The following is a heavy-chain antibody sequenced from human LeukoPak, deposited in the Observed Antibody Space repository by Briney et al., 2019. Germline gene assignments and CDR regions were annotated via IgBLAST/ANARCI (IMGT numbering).Heavy chain of an antibody. V-gene: IGHV3-30*03. CDR1: GFTFNNYG. J-gene: IGHJ3*02. CDR3: AREGHGGYDGERGGAFDI. Sequence: GGSLRLSCAASGFTFNNYGIHCVRQAPGTGLEWMSFISPDASNKYYADSVKGRFTISRDNSRNTLSLQMNSLRPEDTAVYYCAREGHGGYDGERGGAFDIWGQGTTVTVSS. CDR2: ISPDASNK. D-gene: IGHD3-10*01.